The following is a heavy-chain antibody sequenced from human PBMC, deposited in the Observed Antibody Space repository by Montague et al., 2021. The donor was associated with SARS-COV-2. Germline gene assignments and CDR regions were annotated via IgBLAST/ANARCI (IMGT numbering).Heavy chain of an antibody. J-gene: IGHJ4*02. D-gene: IGHD4-17*01. CDR2: IYYTGST. CDR1: GGSISPYY. Sequence: SETLSLTCTVSGGSISPYYRSWIRQPPGKGLEWIGNIYYTGSTNYNSSLKSRLTISVDTSENQFSLKVTSVTPADTAVYYCARVGCELRVGDYDFDYWGQGTLVTVAS. V-gene: IGHV4-59*01. CDR3: ARVGCELRVGDYDFDY.